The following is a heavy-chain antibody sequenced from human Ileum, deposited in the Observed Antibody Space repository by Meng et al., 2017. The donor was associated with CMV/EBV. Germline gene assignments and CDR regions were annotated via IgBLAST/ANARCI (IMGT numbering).Heavy chain of an antibody. J-gene: IGHJ4*02. D-gene: IGHD1-26*01. Sequence: QVHRVQAGSELKNPGASVKVSCKTSGYTFTSNNIIWVRQAPGQGPEWMGWIDNNTGNPKYAQDFTGRFVLSLDTYVNTAYLQISSLKAEDTAVYYCARDGLSGRYFDYWGQGTLVTVSS. CDR3: ARDGLSGRYFDY. CDR1: GYTFTSNN. V-gene: IGHV7-4-1*02. CDR2: IDNNTGNP.